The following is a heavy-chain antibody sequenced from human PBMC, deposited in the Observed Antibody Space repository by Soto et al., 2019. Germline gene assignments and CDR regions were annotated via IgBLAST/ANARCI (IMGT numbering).Heavy chain of an antibody. D-gene: IGHD2-2*01. CDR2: ISGSGGST. J-gene: IGHJ4*02. CDR3: AKLSSSTSSQLWFGDPFGY. V-gene: IGHV3-23*01. Sequence: GGSLRLSCAASGFTFSSYAMSWVRQAPGKGLEWVSAISGSGGSTYYADSVKGRFTISRDNSKNTLYLQMNSLRAEDTAVYYCAKLSSSTSSQLWFGDPFGYWGQGTLVTVSS. CDR1: GFTFSSYA.